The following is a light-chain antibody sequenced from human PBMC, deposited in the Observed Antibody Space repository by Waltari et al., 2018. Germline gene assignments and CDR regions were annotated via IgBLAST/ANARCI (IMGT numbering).Light chain of an antibody. J-gene: IGKJ2*01. CDR3: QQYGSSPPT. Sequence: EIVLTQSPGTLSLSPGERATLSCRASQSVSSSYLAWYQQKPGQAPRLLIYGASSRATGIPDSVSGSGSGTDFTLTISRLDPEYFAVYYCQQYGSSPPTFGQGTKLEIK. CDR1: QSVSSSY. V-gene: IGKV3-20*01. CDR2: GAS.